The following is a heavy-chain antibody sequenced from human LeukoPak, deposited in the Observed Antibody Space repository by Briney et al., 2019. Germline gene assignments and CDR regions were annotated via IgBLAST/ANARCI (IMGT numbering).Heavy chain of an antibody. CDR1: GYSFTNYW. CDR2: IYPGDSDT. D-gene: IGHD6-19*01. Sequence: KGGESLKISCMGSGYSFTNYWIGWVRQMPGKGLEWMGIIYPGDSDTRYSPSFQGQVTISADKSISTAYLQWSSLKASDAAMYYCARAVASTGRGSRAFDIWGQGTMVTVSS. J-gene: IGHJ3*02. CDR3: ARAVASTGRGSRAFDI. V-gene: IGHV5-51*01.